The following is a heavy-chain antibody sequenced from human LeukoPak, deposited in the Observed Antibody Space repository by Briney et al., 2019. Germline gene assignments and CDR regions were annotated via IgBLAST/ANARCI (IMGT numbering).Heavy chain of an antibody. CDR1: GFTFSSYA. Sequence: GGSLRLSCAASGFTFSSYAMSWVRQAPGKGLEWVALISYDGINKYYADAVKGRFTISRDNSKNTLFLQMNSLRAEDTAVYYCARGYYSDVSAYYYSYFHHWGQGTLVTVSS. J-gene: IGHJ1*01. CDR3: ARGYYSDVSAYYYSYFHH. CDR2: ISYDGINK. D-gene: IGHD3-22*01. V-gene: IGHV3-30-3*01.